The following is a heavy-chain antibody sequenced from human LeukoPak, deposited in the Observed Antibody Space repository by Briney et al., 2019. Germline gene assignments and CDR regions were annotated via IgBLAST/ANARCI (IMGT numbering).Heavy chain of an antibody. CDR3: ARYDVWGTYRAFDY. V-gene: IGHV4-59*01. J-gene: IGHJ4*02. D-gene: IGHD3-16*02. CDR1: GGSISSYY. CDR2: IYYSGST. Sequence: SETLSLTCTVSGGSISSYYWSWIRQPPGKGLEWIGYIYYSGSTKYNPSLKSRGTISVDTSKNQFSLKLSSVTAADTAVYYCARYDVWGTYRAFDYWGQGTLVTVSS.